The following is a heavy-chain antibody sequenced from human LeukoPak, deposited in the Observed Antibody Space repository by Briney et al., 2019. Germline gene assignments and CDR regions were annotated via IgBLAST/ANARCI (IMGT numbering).Heavy chain of an antibody. D-gene: IGHD4-11*01. J-gene: IGHJ4*02. CDR1: GFTVSSNY. CDR2: ISSSSSYI. CDR3: AHEGSNYPTLFDY. V-gene: IGHV3-21*01. Sequence: PGGSLSLSCAASGFTVSSNYMSWVRQAPGKGLEWVSSISSSSSYIYYADSVKGRFTISRDNAKNSLYLQMNSLRAEDTAVYYCAHEGSNYPTLFDYWGQGTLVTVSS.